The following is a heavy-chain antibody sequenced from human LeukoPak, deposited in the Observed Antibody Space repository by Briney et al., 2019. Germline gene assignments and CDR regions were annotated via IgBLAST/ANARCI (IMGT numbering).Heavy chain of an antibody. V-gene: IGHV4-4*07. D-gene: IGHD3-3*01. CDR2: IYTNGST. CDR3: ARDLHYDFWSGYYIMGNYYYMDV. CDR1: GGSISSYY. Sequence: SETLSLTCTVSGGSISSYYWSWIRQPAGKGLEWIGRIYTNGSTNYNPSLKSRVTMSVDTSKNQFSLKLSSVTAADTAVYYCARDLHYDFWSGYYIMGNYYYMDVWGKGTTVTVSS. J-gene: IGHJ6*03.